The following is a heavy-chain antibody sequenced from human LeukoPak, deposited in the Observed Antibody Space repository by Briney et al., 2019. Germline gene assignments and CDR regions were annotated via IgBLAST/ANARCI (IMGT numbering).Heavy chain of an antibody. CDR1: GFTFSSYA. Sequence: PGGSLRLSCAASGFTFSSYAMSWVRQAPGKGLEWVSTIGGSGGSTYYADSAKGRFTISRDNSKNTLYLQMNSLRAEDTAVYYCAKRQIVGATSRVFDYWGQGTLVTVSP. D-gene: IGHD1-26*01. V-gene: IGHV3-23*01. CDR2: IGGSGGST. CDR3: AKRQIVGATSRVFDY. J-gene: IGHJ4*02.